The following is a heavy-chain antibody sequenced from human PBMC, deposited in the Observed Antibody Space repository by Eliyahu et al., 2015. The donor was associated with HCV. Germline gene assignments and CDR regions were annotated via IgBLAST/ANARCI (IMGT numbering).Heavy chain of an antibody. Sequence: QVQLVQSGAEVKKPGASVKVSCKASGYTFTGYYMHWVRQAPGQGLEWMGWINPNSGGTNYAQKFQGRVTMTRDTSISTAYMELSRLRSDDTAVYYCARVIHIRYYDSSGYQPDAFDIWGQGTMVTVSS. CDR3: ARVIHIRYYDSSGYQPDAFDI. CDR1: GYTFTGYY. D-gene: IGHD3-22*01. J-gene: IGHJ3*02. CDR2: INPNSGGT. V-gene: IGHV1-2*02.